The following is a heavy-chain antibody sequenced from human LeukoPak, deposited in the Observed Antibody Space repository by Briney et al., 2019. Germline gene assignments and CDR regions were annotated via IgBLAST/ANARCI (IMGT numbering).Heavy chain of an antibody. CDR3: ARRENGAIRRGWFDP. Sequence: SETLSLTCTVSGGSISSYYWSWIRQPPGKGLEWIGYIYYSGSTNYNPSLKSRVTISVDTSKNQFSLKLSSVTAADTAVYYCARRENGAIRRGWFDPWGQGTLVTVSS. J-gene: IGHJ5*02. CDR1: GGSISSYY. D-gene: IGHD4-17*01. V-gene: IGHV4-59*08. CDR2: IYYSGST.